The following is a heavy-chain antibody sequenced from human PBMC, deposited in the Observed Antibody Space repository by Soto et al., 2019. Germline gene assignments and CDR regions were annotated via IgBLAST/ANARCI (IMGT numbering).Heavy chain of an antibody. J-gene: IGHJ4*02. Sequence: QITLRESGPTLVKPTQTLTLTCSFSGFSLNSTAVGVNWIRQPPGKAPEWLALIYWDDDNRYSPSLTSRLTITKDTSKNQVVLTMTNMNPMDTATYYCAHGSGWLSDYWGQGALVTVSS. V-gene: IGHV2-5*02. CDR2: IYWDDDN. CDR1: GFSLNSTAVG. D-gene: IGHD6-13*01. CDR3: AHGSGWLSDY.